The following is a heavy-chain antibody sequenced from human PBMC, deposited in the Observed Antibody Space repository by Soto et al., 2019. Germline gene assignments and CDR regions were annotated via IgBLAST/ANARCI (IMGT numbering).Heavy chain of an antibody. CDR1: GGSIRSGDY. D-gene: IGHD3-22*01. V-gene: IGHV4-30-4*02. CDR2: IYHSGGP. J-gene: IGHJ4*02. Sequence: PSDTLSLTCTVSGGSIRSGDYWSWIRQPPGKGLEWIGYIYHSGGPYYNPSLNSRATMSVDTSQNQFSLKLSSVSAADTAVYYCARTKYYYDTTAYIFDYWGQGALVTVSS. CDR3: ARTKYYYDTTAYIFDY.